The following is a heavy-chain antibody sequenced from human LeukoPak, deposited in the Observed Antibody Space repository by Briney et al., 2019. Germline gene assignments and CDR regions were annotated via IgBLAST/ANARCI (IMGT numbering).Heavy chain of an antibody. J-gene: IGHJ4*02. CDR2: ISGSGDST. V-gene: IGHV3-23*01. Sequence: GGSLRLSCAASGFTFSSYAMSWVRQAPGKGLEWVSAISGSGDSTYYADSVKGRFTISRDNSKNTLYLQMNSLRAEDTAVYYCARQTYYYDTSGYYYADYWGQGTLVTVSS. D-gene: IGHD3-22*01. CDR1: GFTFSSYA. CDR3: ARQTYYYDTSGYYYADY.